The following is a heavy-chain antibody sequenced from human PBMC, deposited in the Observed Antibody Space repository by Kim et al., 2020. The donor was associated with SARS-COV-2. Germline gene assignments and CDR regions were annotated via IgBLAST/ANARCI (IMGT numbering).Heavy chain of an antibody. CDR1: GFSLSTSGVG. CDR2: IYWDDDK. CDR3: AHSGYSSSWDRFLGGEYFQH. Sequence: SGPTLVNPTQTLTLTCTFSGFSLSTSGVGVGWIRQPPGKALEWLALIYWDDDKRYSASLKSRLTITKDTSKNQVVLTMTNMDPVDTATYYCAHSGYSSSWDRFLGGEYFQHWGQGTLVTVSS. D-gene: IGHD6-13*01. J-gene: IGHJ1*01. V-gene: IGHV2-5*02.